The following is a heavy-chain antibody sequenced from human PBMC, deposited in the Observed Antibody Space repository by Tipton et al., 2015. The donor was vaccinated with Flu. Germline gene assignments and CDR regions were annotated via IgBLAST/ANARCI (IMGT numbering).Heavy chain of an antibody. CDR2: IYHSGST. D-gene: IGHD6-13*01. Sequence: TLSLTCTVSGYSISSGYYWGWIRQPPGKGLEWIGSIYHSGSTYYNPSLKSRVTISVDTSKNQFSLKLSSVTAADTAVYYCASGGYSSSWYTPPYYYYYGMDVWGQGTTVTVSS. J-gene: IGHJ6*02. CDR3: ASGGYSSSWYTPPYYYYYGMDV. V-gene: IGHV4-38-2*02. CDR1: GYSISSGYY.